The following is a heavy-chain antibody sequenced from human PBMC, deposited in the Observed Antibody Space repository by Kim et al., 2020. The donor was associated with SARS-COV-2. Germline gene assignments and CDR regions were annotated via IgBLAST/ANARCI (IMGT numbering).Heavy chain of an antibody. CDR2: SQK. Sequence: SQKNCVGSVKGRFTISRDNAKNSLYLQMNSLRFEDTALYYCAIDAFSRGDSWGQGALVTVSS. V-gene: IGHV3-7*01. D-gene: IGHD3-3*02. CDR3: AIDAFSRGDS. J-gene: IGHJ4*02.